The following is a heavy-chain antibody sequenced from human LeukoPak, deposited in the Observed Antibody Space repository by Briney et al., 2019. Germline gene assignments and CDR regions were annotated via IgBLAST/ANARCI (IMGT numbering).Heavy chain of an antibody. CDR3: AKGYYGSGSYYITPEQTFDY. D-gene: IGHD3-10*01. CDR2: IRYDGSNK. J-gene: IGHJ4*02. CDR1: GFTFSSYG. Sequence: PGGSLRLSCAASGFTFSSYGMHWVRQAPGKGLEWVAFIRYDGSNKYYADSVKGRFTISRDNSKNTLYLQMNSLRAEDTAVYYCAKGYYGSGSYYITPEQTFDYWGQGTLVTVSS. V-gene: IGHV3-30*02.